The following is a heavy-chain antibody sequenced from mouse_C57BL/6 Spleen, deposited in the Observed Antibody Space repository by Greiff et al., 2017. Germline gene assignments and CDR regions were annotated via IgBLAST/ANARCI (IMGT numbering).Heavy chain of an antibody. CDR1: GFSLTSYG. CDR3: ARTPPASGSSDGYFDV. J-gene: IGHJ1*03. D-gene: IGHD1-1*01. Sequence: VQLQQSGPGLVQPSQSLSITCTVSGFSLTSYGVHWVRQSPGKGLEWLGVIWSGGRTDYNAAFISRRRISKDNSKSQVFFKMNSLQADDTAIYYCARTPPASGSSDGYFDVWGTGTTVTVAS. CDR2: IWSGGRT. V-gene: IGHV2-2*01.